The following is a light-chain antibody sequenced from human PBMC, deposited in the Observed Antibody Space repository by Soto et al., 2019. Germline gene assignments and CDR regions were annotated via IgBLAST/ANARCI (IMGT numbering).Light chain of an antibody. CDR3: ATWDSSLSAGV. V-gene: IGLV1-51*02. J-gene: IGLJ3*02. Sequence: QSVLTQPPSVSAAPGQKVTISCSGSSSHIGNNYVSWYQQLPGTAPRLLIYENNLRPSGIPDRFSGSKPGTSATLGITGLQTGDEADYYCATWDSSLSAGVFGGGTKLTVL. CDR1: SSHIGNNY. CDR2: ENN.